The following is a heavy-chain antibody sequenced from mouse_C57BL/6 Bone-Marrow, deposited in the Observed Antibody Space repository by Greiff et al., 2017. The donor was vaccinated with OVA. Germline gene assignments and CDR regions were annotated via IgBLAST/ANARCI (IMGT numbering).Heavy chain of an antibody. CDR1: GYTFTDYY. CDR3: AREYGNVCYAMDY. J-gene: IGHJ4*01. CDR2: INPYNGGT. V-gene: IGHV1-19*01. Sequence: VQLQQSGPVLVKPGASVKMSCKASGYTFTDYYMNWVKQSHGKSLEWIGVINPYNGGTSYNQKFKGKATLTVDKSSSTAYMELSSLTSEDSAVYYCAREYGNVCYAMDYWGQGTSVTVSS. D-gene: IGHD2-10*02.